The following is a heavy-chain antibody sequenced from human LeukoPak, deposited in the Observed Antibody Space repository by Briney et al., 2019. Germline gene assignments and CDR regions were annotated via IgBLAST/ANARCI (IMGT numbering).Heavy chain of an antibody. CDR2: IYPGDSDT. J-gene: IGHJ4*02. V-gene: IGHV5-51*01. CDR3: ARYYYDSSGYPDFDY. D-gene: IGHD3-22*01. CDR1: GYSFPSYW. Sequence: TRGESLKISCKGSGYSFPSYWIGWVRQMPGKGLEWMGIIYPGDSDTRYSPSFQGQVTISADKSISTAYLQWSSLKASDTAMYYCARYYYDSSGYPDFDYWGQGTLVTVSS.